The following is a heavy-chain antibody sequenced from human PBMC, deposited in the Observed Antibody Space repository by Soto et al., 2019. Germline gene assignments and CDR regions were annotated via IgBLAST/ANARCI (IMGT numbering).Heavy chain of an antibody. V-gene: IGHV5-10-1*01. Sequence: PGASQKMSSQGCGYSSTSHWITTEGQTPGQGQEWMGRIDPSDAYTHYRPSYQGRVTISADRSISTAFLQWSSLEAADTAIYYCARRLSGPKEEYNAYYFYGLDVWSQGTTVTV. D-gene: IGHD1-1*01. CDR3: ARRLSGPKEEYNAYYFYGLDV. J-gene: IGHJ6*02. CDR1: GYSSTSHW. CDR2: IDPSDAYT.